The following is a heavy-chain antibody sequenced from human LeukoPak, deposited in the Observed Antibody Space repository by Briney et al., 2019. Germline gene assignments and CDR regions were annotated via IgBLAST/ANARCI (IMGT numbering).Heavy chain of an antibody. V-gene: IGHV3-74*01. CDR1: GFTFSSHR. Sequence: GGSLRLSCAASGFTFSSHRMHWLRQAPAKGLVWVSCVSTAGSTTNYADCVKGRFTISRDNAKHTLYLQMNTLRVEDTAVYYCARDTNGLAYWGLGTRVTVSS. J-gene: IGHJ4*02. CDR3: ARDTNGLAY. D-gene: IGHD2-8*01. CDR2: VSTAGSTT.